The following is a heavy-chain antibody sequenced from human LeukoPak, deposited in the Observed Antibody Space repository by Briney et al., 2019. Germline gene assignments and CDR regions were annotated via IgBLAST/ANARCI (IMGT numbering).Heavy chain of an antibody. D-gene: IGHD3-10*01. CDR2: VKSDGSNP. CDR1: RFSFSNYW. CDR3: ARDIVSGSGSLDY. Sequence: GGSLRLSCAASRFSFSNYWMHWVRQAPGKGLVWVSRVKSDGSNPSYADSVKGRFTISRDNAENMLYLQMNTLGAEDTAVFYCARDIVSGSGSLDYWGQGTLVTVSS. J-gene: IGHJ4*02. V-gene: IGHV3-74*01.